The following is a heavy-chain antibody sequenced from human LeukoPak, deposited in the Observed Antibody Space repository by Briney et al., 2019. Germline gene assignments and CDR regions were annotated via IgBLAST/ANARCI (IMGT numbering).Heavy chain of an antibody. Sequence: GSLRLSCVASGFTFSSRDWMTWVRQPPGKGLEWIGEINHSGSSNYNPSLKSRVTISLDTSKNQFSLNLSSATAADTAVYYCAREGYCSGTSCYNFNYWGQGTLVTVSS. CDR3: AREGYCSGTSCYNFNY. D-gene: IGHD2-2*02. J-gene: IGHJ4*02. CDR1: GFTFSSRDW. V-gene: IGHV4/OR15-8*01. CDR2: INHSGSS.